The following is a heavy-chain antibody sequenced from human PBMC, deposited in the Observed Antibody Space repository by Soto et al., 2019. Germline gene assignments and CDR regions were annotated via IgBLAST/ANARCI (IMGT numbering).Heavy chain of an antibody. CDR3: ARRGVIAAVTWSDP. CDR1: GGSVTSGNYY. J-gene: IGHJ5*02. CDR2: IYYNGNT. V-gene: IGHV4-61*01. D-gene: IGHD6-13*01. Sequence: SETLSLTCTVSGGSVTSGNYYWSWIRQPPGKGLEYIGYIYYNGNTNYNPSLKSRVSISLDGSKNQFSLKLSSVTAADTAVYYCARRGVIAAVTWSDPWGQGTLVIVSS.